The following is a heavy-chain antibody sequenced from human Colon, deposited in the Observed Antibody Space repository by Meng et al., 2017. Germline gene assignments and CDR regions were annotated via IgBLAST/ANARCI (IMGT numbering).Heavy chain of an antibody. J-gene: IGHJ5*02. D-gene: IGHD4-17*01. Sequence: GLVQLSQTLSLTCTVFGSSISSGDYYWSWIRQPPGKGLEWIGYIYYSGSTYSNASLKSRVTISIDRSKNQFSLKLSSVTAADTAVYYCARDRKHYGERGWFDPWGQGTLVTVSS. CDR2: IYYSGST. V-gene: IGHV4-30-4*01. CDR3: ARDRKHYGERGWFDP. CDR1: GSSISSGDYY.